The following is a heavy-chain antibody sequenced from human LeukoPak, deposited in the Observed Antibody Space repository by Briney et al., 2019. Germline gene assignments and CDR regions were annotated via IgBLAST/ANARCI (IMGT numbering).Heavy chain of an antibody. Sequence: GASVKVSCKAFGGTFSSYAISWVRQAPGQGLEWMGWISAYNGNTNYAQKLQGRVTMTTDTSTSTAYMELRSLRSDDTAVYYCASGSRSSFAYYFDYWGQGTLVTVSS. V-gene: IGHV1-18*01. CDR2: ISAYNGNT. CDR1: GGTFSSYA. CDR3: ASGSRSSFAYYFDY. D-gene: IGHD6-13*01. J-gene: IGHJ4*02.